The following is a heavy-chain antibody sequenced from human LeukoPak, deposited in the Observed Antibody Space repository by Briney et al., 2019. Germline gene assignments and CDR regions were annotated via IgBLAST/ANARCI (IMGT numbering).Heavy chain of an antibody. CDR1: GFTFSSYG. V-gene: IGHV3-30*02. J-gene: IGHJ4*02. CDR3: AKDVNAYCSGDCSDY. Sequence: GGSLRLSCAASGFTFSSYGMHWVRQAPGKGLEWVAFIRYDGSNKYYADSVKGRFTISRDNSKNMVSLEMNSLRTEDTAVYYCAKDVNAYCSGDCSDYWGQGTLVTVSS. CDR2: IRYDGSNK. D-gene: IGHD2-21*01.